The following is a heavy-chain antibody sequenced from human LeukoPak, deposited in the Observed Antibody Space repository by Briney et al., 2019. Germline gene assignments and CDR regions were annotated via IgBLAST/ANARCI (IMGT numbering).Heavy chain of an antibody. CDR1: GFTFSSYA. J-gene: IGHJ4*02. D-gene: IGHD5-24*01. Sequence: PGGSLRLSCAASGFTFSSYAMSWVRQAPGKGLEWVAVISYDGSNKYYADSVKGRFTISRDNSKNTLYLQMNSLRAEDTAVYYCARDRERWLQLHYFDYWGQGTLVTVSS. CDR3: ARDRERWLQLHYFDY. V-gene: IGHV3-30-3*01. CDR2: ISYDGSNK.